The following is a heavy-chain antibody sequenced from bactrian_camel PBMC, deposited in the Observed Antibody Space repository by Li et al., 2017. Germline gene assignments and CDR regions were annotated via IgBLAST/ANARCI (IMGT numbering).Heavy chain of an antibody. J-gene: IGHJ4*01. CDR3: AFGLWGRSWYDTY. D-gene: IGHD6*01. CDR1: GFVFSDYT. V-gene: IGHV3S40*01. Sequence: SGGSSVQPGGSLRLSCEASGFVFSDYTMTWVRQAPGKGLEWVSVVNSGGGSTYYADSVKGRFTISRDNAKNTMYLQMDSLKSDDTALYYCAFGLWGRSWYDTYWGQGTQVTVS. CDR2: VNSGGGST.